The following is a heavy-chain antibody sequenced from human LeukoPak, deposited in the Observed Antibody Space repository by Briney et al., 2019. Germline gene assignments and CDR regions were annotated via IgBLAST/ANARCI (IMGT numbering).Heavy chain of an antibody. CDR1: GGSITNYY. Sequence: SETLSLTCSVSGGSITNYYWSWLRQPPGRGLEWIRYIYYSGSTHYNPSLKSRVTISVDTSRNQFSLTLTSMTAADTAVYYCVRHFAPFRLGPHFDYWGQGSLVTVSS. V-gene: IGHV4-59*08. J-gene: IGHJ4*02. CDR3: VRHFAPFRLGPHFDY. CDR2: IYYSGST. D-gene: IGHD1-26*01.